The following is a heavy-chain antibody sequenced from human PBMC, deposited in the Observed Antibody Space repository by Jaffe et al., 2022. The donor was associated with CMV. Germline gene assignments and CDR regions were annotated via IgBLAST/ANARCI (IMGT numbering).Heavy chain of an antibody. D-gene: IGHD3-22*01. CDR2: IKSKTDGGTT. Sequence: EVQLVESGGGLVKPGGSLRLSCAASGFTFSNAWMSWVRQAPGKGLEWVGRIKSKTDGGTTDYAAPVKGRFTISRDDSKNTLYLQMNSLKTEDTAVYYCTTDALDSSGYYYLDYWGQGTLVTVSS. J-gene: IGHJ4*02. V-gene: IGHV3-15*01. CDR3: TTDALDSSGYYYLDY. CDR1: GFTFSNAW.